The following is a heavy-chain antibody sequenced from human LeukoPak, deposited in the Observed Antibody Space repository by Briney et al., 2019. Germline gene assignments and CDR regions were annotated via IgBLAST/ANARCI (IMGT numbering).Heavy chain of an antibody. CDR1: GGTFSSYA. V-gene: IGHV1-69*13. D-gene: IGHD6-13*01. CDR3: ARGYSSLKNFDY. J-gene: IGHJ4*02. Sequence: SVTVSCTSSGGTFSSYAISWVRQAPGQGLEWMGGIIPIFGTANYAQKFQGRVTITADESTSTAYMKLSCLRSKDTAVYYCARGYSSLKNFDYWGQRTLVTVSS. CDR2: IIPIFGTA.